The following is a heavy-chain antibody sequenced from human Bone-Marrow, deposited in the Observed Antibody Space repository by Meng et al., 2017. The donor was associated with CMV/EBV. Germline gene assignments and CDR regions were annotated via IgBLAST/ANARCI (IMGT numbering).Heavy chain of an antibody. Sequence: ASVKVSCKASGYTFTSYGISWVRQAPGQGLEWMGWINPNSGGTNYAQKFQGRVTMTRDTSISTAYMELSRLRSDDTAVYYCARYCGGDCYPMGGFYYCGQGTLVTASS. D-gene: IGHD2-21*01. V-gene: IGHV1-2*02. CDR3: ARYCGGDCYPMGGFYY. CDR1: GYTFTSYG. J-gene: IGHJ4*02. CDR2: INPNSGGT.